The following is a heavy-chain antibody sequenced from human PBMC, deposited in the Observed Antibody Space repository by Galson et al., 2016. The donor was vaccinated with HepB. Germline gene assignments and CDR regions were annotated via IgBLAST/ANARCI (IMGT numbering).Heavy chain of an antibody. Sequence: SLRLSCAASGFIFSAYAISWVRQAPGKGLEWVATIRGSGESTYYADSVKGRFSISRDNSKNKLYLQMNSLRAEDTAEYYCAKDKYVDIVAMDYFDHWGQGTLVTVSS. V-gene: IGHV3-23*01. CDR3: AKDKYVDIVAMDYFDH. J-gene: IGHJ4*02. CDR2: IRGSGEST. D-gene: IGHD5-12*01. CDR1: GFIFSAYA.